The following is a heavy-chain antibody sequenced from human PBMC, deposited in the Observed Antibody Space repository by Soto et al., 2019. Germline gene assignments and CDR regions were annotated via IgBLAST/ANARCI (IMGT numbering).Heavy chain of an antibody. CDR3: YRERSSLRCEDRPVLYCAGPAVNDLDADSSAFDI. CDR2: VIPIIGEG. Sequence: QVQLVQSGAEVKEPGSSVKVSCKVSGGTFSSQTINWVRQVPGQGLEWMGSVIPIIGEGKYAQSFLGRVTPIIVGVKKPKSILGRVPIPAAEPTRTAYRERSSLRCEDRPVLYCAGPAVNDLDADSSAFDIWGQGTMVTVSS. J-gene: IGHJ3*02. D-gene: IGHD3-22*01. CDR1: GGTFSSQT. V-gene: IGHV1-69*02.